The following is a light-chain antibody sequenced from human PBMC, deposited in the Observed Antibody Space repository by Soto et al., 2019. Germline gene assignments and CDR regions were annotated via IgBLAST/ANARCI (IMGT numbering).Light chain of an antibody. CDR3: QQSYSTPRT. CDR2: AAS. V-gene: IGKV1-39*01. Sequence: DIQMTQSPSSLSASVGDRVTLTCRASQSISSYLNWYQQKPGKAPKLLIYAASSLQSAVPSRFSGSGSGTDFTLTISSLQPEDFATYYCQQSYSTPRTFGQGTKLEI. J-gene: IGKJ2*01. CDR1: QSISSY.